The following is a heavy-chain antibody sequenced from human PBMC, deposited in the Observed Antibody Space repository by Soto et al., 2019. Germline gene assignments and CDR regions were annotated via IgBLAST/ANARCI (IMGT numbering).Heavy chain of an antibody. J-gene: IGHJ4*02. CDR2: INYSGSI. CDR3: VRYCSGASCYGGAAPAGNFFDY. V-gene: IGHV4-39*01. D-gene: IGHD2-2*01. CDR1: GGSISSSSYY. Sequence: SETLSLTCTVSGGSISSSSYYWGWIRQPPGKGLEWIAIINYSGSIYYNLSLKSRVTISVDTSKNQLSLRVTSVTAADTAIYYCVRYCSGASCYGGAAPAGNFFDYWGQGTLVTVSS.